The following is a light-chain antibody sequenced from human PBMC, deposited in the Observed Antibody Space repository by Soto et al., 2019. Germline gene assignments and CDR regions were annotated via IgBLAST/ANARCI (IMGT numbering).Light chain of an antibody. CDR3: QQYGSSPPLT. V-gene: IGKV3-20*01. CDR2: GAS. CDR1: QSVSSSY. J-gene: IGKJ4*01. Sequence: EIVLTQSPDTLSLSPGERATLSCRVSQSVSSSYLAWYQQKPGQAPRLLIYGASSRATGIPDRFSGSGSGTDFTLTISRLEPEDFAVYYCQQYGSSPPLTFGGGTKVEIK.